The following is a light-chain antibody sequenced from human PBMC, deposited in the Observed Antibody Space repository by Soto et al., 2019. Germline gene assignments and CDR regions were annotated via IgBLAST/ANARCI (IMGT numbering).Light chain of an antibody. CDR2: SNN. J-gene: IGLJ2*01. CDR3: AAWDDSLNGSVV. CDR1: SSNIGSNT. Sequence: QSVLTQPPSASGTPGQRVTISRSGSSSNIGSNTVNWYQQLPGTAPKLLIYSNNQRPSGVPDRFSGSKSGTSASLAISGLQSEDEADYYCAAWDDSLNGSVVFGGGTKLTVL. V-gene: IGLV1-44*01.